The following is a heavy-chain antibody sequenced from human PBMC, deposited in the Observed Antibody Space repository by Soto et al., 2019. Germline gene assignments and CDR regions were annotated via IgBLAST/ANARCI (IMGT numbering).Heavy chain of an antibody. Sequence: GESLKISCKGSGYSFTSYWIGWVRQMPGKGLEWMGIIYPGESDTRYSPSFQGQVTISADKSISTAYLQWSSLKASDTAMSYCARLRRYPGIVVVPEPEYYFDYWGQGTLVTVSS. CDR1: GYSFTSYW. D-gene: IGHD2-2*01. CDR3: ARLRRYPGIVVVPEPEYYFDY. V-gene: IGHV5-51*01. CDR2: IYPGESDT. J-gene: IGHJ4*02.